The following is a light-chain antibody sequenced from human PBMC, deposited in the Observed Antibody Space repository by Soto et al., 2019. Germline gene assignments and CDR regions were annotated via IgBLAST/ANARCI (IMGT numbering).Light chain of an antibody. CDR2: GAS. J-gene: IGKJ2*01. CDR3: QQYGSSREYT. Sequence: EIVLTQSPGTLSLSPGERATLSCRASQSVSSSYLAWYQQKPGQAPRLLIYGASSRATGTPDRFSGSGSGTDFTLTISRLEPEDFAVYYCQQYGSSREYTFGQGTKLEIK. V-gene: IGKV3-20*01. CDR1: QSVSSSY.